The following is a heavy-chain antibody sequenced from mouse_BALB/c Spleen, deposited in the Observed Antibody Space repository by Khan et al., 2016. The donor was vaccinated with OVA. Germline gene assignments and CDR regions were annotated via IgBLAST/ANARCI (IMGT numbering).Heavy chain of an antibody. D-gene: IGHD2-10*01. CDR1: GYTFTNYW. Sequence: QVQLQQSGAELVKPGASVRLSCKASGYTFTNYWIHWVSQRPGQGLEWIGEIYPGDGRTNFNEKFKRKATLPVAKSSSTSYMQLSRLTSGDSAVYYCARNTYFGNYFDYWGQGTTLTVSS. V-gene: IGHV1S81*02. CDR3: ARNTYFGNYFDY. J-gene: IGHJ2*01. CDR2: IYPGDGRT.